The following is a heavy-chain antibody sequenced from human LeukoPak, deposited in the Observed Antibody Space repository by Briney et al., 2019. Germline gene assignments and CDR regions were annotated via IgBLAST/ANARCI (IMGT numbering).Heavy chain of an antibody. CDR2: ISGSGGST. Sequence: HLGGSLRLSCAASGITFSSHAMSWVRQAPGKGLEWGSVISGSGGSTYYADSVKGRSTISRDNSKNTMYLQMNSLRAEDTAVYYYAKDYWEWSRVNWGKGTLVSVSS. CDR3: AKDYWEWSRVN. V-gene: IGHV3-23*01. J-gene: IGHJ4*02. CDR1: GITFSSHA. D-gene: IGHD3-3*01.